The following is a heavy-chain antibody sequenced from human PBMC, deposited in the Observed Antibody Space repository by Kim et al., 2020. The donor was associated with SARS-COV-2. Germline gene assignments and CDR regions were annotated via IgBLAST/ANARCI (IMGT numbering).Heavy chain of an antibody. CDR1: GYTFTSYA. Sequence: ASVKVSCKASGYTFTSYAMHWVRQAPGQRLEWMGWINAGNGNTKYSQKFQGRVTITRDTSASTAYMELSSLRSEDTAVYYCAREERWLQWGTFDYWGQGTLVTVSS. D-gene: IGHD5-12*01. CDR2: INAGNGNT. V-gene: IGHV1-3*01. CDR3: AREERWLQWGTFDY. J-gene: IGHJ4*02.